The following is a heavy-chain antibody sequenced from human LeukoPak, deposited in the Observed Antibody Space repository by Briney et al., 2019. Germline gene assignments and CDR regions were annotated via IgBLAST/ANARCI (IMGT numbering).Heavy chain of an antibody. CDR2: ISGTGTNT. J-gene: IGHJ4*02. Sequence: GGSLRLSCAASGFTFSNFGMTWVRQAPGKGLEWVSGISGTGTNTYYADSVKGRFTFSRDNSKNTLYLQMNSLRAEDTAVYYCAKDRYYSSPFSAPTDYWGQGTLVTVSS. V-gene: IGHV3-23*01. CDR1: GFTFSNFG. D-gene: IGHD6-6*01. CDR3: AKDRYYSSPFSAPTDY.